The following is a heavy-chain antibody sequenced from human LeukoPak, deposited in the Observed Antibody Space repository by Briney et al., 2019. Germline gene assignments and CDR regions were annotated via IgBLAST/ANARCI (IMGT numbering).Heavy chain of an antibody. CDR2: FDPEDGET. J-gene: IGHJ3*02. CDR1: GYTLTGLS. CDR3: ATDKGYYDSSGYFGLYAFDI. V-gene: IGHV1-24*01. D-gene: IGHD3-22*01. Sequence: ASVKVSCKVSGYTLTGLSMHWVRQAPGEGLEWMGGFDPEDGETIYAQKFQGRVTMTEDTSTDTAYMELSGLRSEDTAVYYCATDKGYYDSSGYFGLYAFDIWGQGTMVTVSS.